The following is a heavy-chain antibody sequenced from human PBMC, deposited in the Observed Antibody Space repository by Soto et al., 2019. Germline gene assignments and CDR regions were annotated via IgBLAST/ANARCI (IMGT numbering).Heavy chain of an antibody. Sequence: EVRLVGSGGGLVQPGGSLRLSCAASGFTFSNYWMHWVRQGPVKGLVWVSRLKSDGSHTNYTESVKGRFTISRDNAKNTLYLHMNSLRAEDTAVYFCARGYSSAYRIDYWGQGTLVTVSS. CDR1: GFTFSNYW. CDR3: ARGYSSAYRIDY. J-gene: IGHJ4*02. CDR2: LKSDGSHT. V-gene: IGHV3-74*01. D-gene: IGHD5-18*01.